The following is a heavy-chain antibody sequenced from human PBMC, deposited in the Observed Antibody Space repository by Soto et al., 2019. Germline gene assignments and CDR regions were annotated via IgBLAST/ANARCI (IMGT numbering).Heavy chain of an antibody. D-gene: IGHD2-8*01. CDR3: ARQGSNGAYYYYGMDV. CDR1: GGKSVSYG. CDR2: IYPGDSDT. J-gene: IGHJ6*02. V-gene: IGHV5-51*01. Sequence: GELHKIRRKGAGGKSVSYGIAWVSQKTGKGLEWMGIIYPGDSDTIYSPSFQGQVTFSADKSTSTAYLQWSSLKASDTAMYYCARQGSNGAYYYYGMDVWGQGTTVTVS.